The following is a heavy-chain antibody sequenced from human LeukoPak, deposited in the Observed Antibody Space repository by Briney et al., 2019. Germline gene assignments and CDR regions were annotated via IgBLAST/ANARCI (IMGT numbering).Heavy chain of an antibody. J-gene: IGHJ6*02. CDR2: ISDSSSLT. V-gene: IGHV3-48*02. Sequence: GGSLRLSCAASGFTFSSFGMIWVRQAPGKGLEWVSYISDSSSLTYYADSVKGRFTISRDNAKNSLSLQLNSLRDEDTAVYFCAKVIRGGYGMDVWGQGTTVTVSS. CDR1: GFTFSSFG. CDR3: AKVIRGGYGMDV. D-gene: IGHD3-10*01.